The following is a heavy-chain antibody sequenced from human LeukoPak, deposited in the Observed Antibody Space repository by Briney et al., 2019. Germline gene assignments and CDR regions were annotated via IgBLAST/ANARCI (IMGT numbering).Heavy chain of an antibody. J-gene: IGHJ4*02. CDR3: ARPIIVGAADYFDY. D-gene: IGHD1-26*01. Sequence: SETLSLTCTVSGGSISSSSYYWGWIRQPPGKGLVWIGSIYYSGSTYYNPSLKSRVTISVDTSKNQFSLKLSSVTAADTAVYYCARPIIVGAADYFDYWGQGTLVTVSS. CDR2: IYYSGST. V-gene: IGHV4-39*01. CDR1: GGSISSSSYY.